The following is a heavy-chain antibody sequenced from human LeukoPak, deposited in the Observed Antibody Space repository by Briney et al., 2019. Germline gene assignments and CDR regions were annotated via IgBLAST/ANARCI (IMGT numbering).Heavy chain of an antibody. CDR1: GYTFTSYG. CDR3: ARDSPVRYFDWSLPEGDHYYGMDV. D-gene: IGHD3-9*01. Sequence: ASVKVSCKASGYTFTSYGITWVRQAPGQGLERMGWISAYNGNTNYAQNLQGRVTMTTDTSTSTAYMELRSLRSDDTAVYYCARDSPVRYFDWSLPEGDHYYGMDVWGKGTTVTVSS. V-gene: IGHV1-18*04. CDR2: ISAYNGNT. J-gene: IGHJ6*04.